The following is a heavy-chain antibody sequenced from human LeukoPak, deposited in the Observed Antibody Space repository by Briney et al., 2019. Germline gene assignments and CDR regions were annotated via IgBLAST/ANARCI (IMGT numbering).Heavy chain of an antibody. V-gene: IGHV4-39*02. CDR1: GGSISSSSYY. CDR3: ARDPRGYNWFDP. J-gene: IGHJ5*02. Sequence: SETLSLTCTVSGGSISSSSYYWGWIRQPPGKGLEWIGSIYYSGSTYYNPSLKSRVTISVDTSKNQFSLKLSSVTAADTAVYYCARDPRGYNWFDPWGQGTPVTVSS. D-gene: IGHD5-12*01. CDR2: IYYSGST.